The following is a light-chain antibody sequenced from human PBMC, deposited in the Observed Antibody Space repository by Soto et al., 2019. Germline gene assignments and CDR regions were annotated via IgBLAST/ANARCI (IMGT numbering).Light chain of an antibody. V-gene: IGKV1-9*01. CDR3: QQLNSYPPT. J-gene: IGKJ4*01. CDR1: QGITSF. Sequence: DIQLTQSPSFLSASVGDRVSITCRASQGITSFLAWYQQIPGKAPKLLIYTASTLQSGVPPRFSGSGSGTEFTLTISSLQPEDFGNYYCQQLNSYPPTFGGGTRVALK. CDR2: TAS.